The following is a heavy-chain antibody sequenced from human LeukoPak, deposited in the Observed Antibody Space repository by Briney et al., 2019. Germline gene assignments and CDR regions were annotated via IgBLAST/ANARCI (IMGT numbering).Heavy chain of an antibody. D-gene: IGHD7-27*01. CDR2: INPNSGGA. Sequence: PGRSLRLSCAASGFTFSSYGIHWVRQAPGQGLEWMGCINPNSGGANYAQKFQGRVTMTRDTSIRTVYMELSRLKSDDTAVYYCAKSTNWGSIYDGFDIWGQGTMVTVAS. CDR1: GFTFSSYG. CDR3: AKSTNWGSIYDGFDI. V-gene: IGHV1-2*02. J-gene: IGHJ3*02.